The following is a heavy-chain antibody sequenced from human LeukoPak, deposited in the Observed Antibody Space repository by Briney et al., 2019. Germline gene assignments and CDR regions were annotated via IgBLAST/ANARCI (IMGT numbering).Heavy chain of an antibody. Sequence: SETLSLTCTVSGGSISSYYWSWIRQPPGKGLEWIGYIYYSGSTNYNPSLKSRVTISVDTSKNQFSLKLSSVTAADTAVYYCAREDSSGWYDYWGQGTLVTVSS. CDR3: AREDSSGWYDY. D-gene: IGHD6-19*01. V-gene: IGHV4-59*12. J-gene: IGHJ4*02. CDR2: IYYSGST. CDR1: GGSISSYY.